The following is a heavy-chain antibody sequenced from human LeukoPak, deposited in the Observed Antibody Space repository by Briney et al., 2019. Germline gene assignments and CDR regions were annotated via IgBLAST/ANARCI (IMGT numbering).Heavy chain of an antibody. V-gene: IGHV3-23*01. J-gene: IGHJ4*02. CDR1: GFTFSSYA. CDR3: AKGLWYSDY. D-gene: IGHD4/OR15-4a*01. Sequence: GGSLRLSCAASGFTFSSYAMTWVRQAPGKGLEWVSTISGSAGSTYYADSVKGRFTISGDNSKNTLYLQMNSLRAEDTAVYYCAKGLWYSDYWGQGTLVTVSS. CDR2: ISGSAGST.